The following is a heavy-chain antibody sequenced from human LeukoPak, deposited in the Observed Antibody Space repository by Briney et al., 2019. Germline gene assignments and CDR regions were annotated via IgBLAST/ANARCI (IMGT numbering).Heavy chain of an antibody. D-gene: IGHD2-21*02. V-gene: IGHV4-4*07. J-gene: IGHJ2*01. CDR1: GGSISSYY. Sequence: SETLSLTCTVSGGSISSYYWNWIRQPAGKGLEWIGRIYTSGSTNYNPSLKSRVTMSVDTSKNQFSLKLSSVTAADTAVYYCARGIVVVTASRSRYFDLWARGTLVTVSS. CDR2: IYTSGST. CDR3: ARGIVVVTASRSRYFDL.